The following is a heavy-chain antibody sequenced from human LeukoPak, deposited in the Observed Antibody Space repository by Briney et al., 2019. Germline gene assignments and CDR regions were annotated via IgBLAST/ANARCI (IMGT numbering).Heavy chain of an antibody. CDR1: GYPLIRYY. V-gene: IGHV1-2*02. CDR2: MNPNSGVT. D-gene: IGHD3-10*01. J-gene: IGHJ4*02. Sequence: APVEVSFQAFGYPLIRYYMHWVRPAPGQGLQWMGWMNPNSGVTNYAQKFQGRVTMTRDTSISTAYMELSGLRYDDTAVYYCARDFMVRGVTTPDYWGQGTLVTVSS. CDR3: ARDFMVRGVTTPDY.